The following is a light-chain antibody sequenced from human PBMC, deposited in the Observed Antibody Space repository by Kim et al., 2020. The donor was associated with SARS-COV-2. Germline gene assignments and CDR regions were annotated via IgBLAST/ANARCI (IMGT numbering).Light chain of an antibody. Sequence: DIQMTQSPSSLSASVGDRVTITCRASQDISHYLAWFQQQPGKAPKSLIHAASVLQSGVPSKFGGSGSGTDFTLTISSLQPEDFATYYCQQYYSYPQTFGGGTRVEIK. CDR1: QDISHY. J-gene: IGKJ4*01. CDR2: AAS. V-gene: IGKV1-16*02. CDR3: QQYYSYPQT.